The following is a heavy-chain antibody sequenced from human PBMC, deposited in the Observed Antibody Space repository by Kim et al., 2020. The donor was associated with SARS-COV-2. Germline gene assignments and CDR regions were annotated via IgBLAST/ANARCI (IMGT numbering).Heavy chain of an antibody. CDR2: K. J-gene: IGHJ3*02. V-gene: IGHV3-7*01. Sequence: KCYVDSVKVRFTISRDNGKNAQYMQMISLREEETAVYYCVRDGMGGAFDIWGQGTMVTVSS. D-gene: IGHD3-16*01. CDR3: VRDGMGGAFDI.